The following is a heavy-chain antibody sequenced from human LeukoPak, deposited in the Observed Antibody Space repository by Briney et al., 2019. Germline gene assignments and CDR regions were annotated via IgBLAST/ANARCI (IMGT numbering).Heavy chain of an antibody. CDR2: ISAYNGNT. V-gene: IGHV1-18*01. CDR3: ARVKGYYYDSSGYDD. D-gene: IGHD3-22*01. J-gene: IGHJ4*02. CDR1: GYTFTSYG. Sequence: ASVKVSCKASGYTFTSYGISWVRQAPGQGLEWMGWISAYNGNTNYAQKLQGRVTMTTDTSTSTAYMELRSLRSDDTAVYYCARVKGYYYDSSGYDDWGQGTLVSVST.